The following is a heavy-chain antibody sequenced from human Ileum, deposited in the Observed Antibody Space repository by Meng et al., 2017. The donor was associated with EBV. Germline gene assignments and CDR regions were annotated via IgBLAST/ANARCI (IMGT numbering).Heavy chain of an antibody. D-gene: IGHD6-13*01. J-gene: IGHJ4*02. CDR1: GFTFSSYA. V-gene: IGHV3-23*01. CDR3: AKFYSNSWYYCDY. Sequence: EVQLLESGVGLVQPGGSLRLSCAASGFTFSSYAMSWVRQAPGKGLEWVSTISANVDSTYYADSVKGRFTISRDNSKNTLYLQMNSPRAEDTAVYHCAKFYSNSWYYCDYWGQGTLVTVSS. CDR2: ISANVDST.